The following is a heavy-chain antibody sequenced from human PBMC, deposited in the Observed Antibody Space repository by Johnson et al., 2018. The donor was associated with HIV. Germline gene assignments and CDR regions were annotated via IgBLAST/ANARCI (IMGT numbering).Heavy chain of an antibody. D-gene: IGHD2-15*01. CDR3: ARDTGGYCSGNSCFMGDAFDI. CDR1: GFTFSSYA. J-gene: IGHJ3*02. Sequence: VQLVESGGGLVQPGGSLRLSCAASGFTFSSYAMSWVRQAPGKGLEWVSAISGSGGSTYYADSVKGRFTISRDNSKNTVYLQMNSLRAEDTALYYCARDTGGYCSGNSCFMGDAFDIWGQGTMVTVSS. CDR2: ISGSGGST. V-gene: IGHV3-23*04.